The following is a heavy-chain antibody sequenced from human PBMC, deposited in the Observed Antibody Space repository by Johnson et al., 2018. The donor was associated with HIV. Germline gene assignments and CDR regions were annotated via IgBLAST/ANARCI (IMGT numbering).Heavy chain of an antibody. CDR2: IGTAGDA. Sequence: VQPGRSLRLSCAASGFTFSSYAMHWVRQTTGKGLEWVSAIGTAGDAYYPGSVKGRFTISRENAKNSLYLQMNSLGAEVTVLYYCARACRDGYTCDVFDIWGQGTMVTVSS. CDR3: ARACRDGYTCDVFDI. CDR1: GFTFSSYA. V-gene: IGHV3-13*01. D-gene: IGHD5-24*01. J-gene: IGHJ3*02.